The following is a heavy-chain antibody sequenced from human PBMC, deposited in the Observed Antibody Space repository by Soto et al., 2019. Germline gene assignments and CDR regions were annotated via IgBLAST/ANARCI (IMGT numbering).Heavy chain of an antibody. CDR1: GGTFSSYA. V-gene: IGHV1-69*01. CDR3: ARARDVYGGNYKDWYFEL. D-gene: IGHD4-17*01. CDR2: IIPIFGTA. Sequence: QVQLVQSGAAVKKPGSSVKVSCKASGGTFSSYAISWVRQAPGQGLEWMGGIIPIFGTANYAQKFQGRVTITADESTSTSNRELSSLRSEHTAVYYCARARDVYGGNYKDWYFELWGRGTLVTVSS. J-gene: IGHJ2*01.